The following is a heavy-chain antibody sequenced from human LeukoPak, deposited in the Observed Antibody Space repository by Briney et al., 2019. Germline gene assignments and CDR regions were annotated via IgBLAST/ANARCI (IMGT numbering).Heavy chain of an antibody. CDR3: AKVAGYSSGSYADY. V-gene: IGHV3-30-3*01. Sequence: GGSLRLSCAASGFTFSSYAMHWVRQAPGKGLEWVAVISYDGSNKYYADSVKGRFTISRDNSKNTLYLQMNSLRAEDTAVYYCAKVAGYSSGSYADYWGQGTLVTVSA. J-gene: IGHJ4*02. CDR2: ISYDGSNK. D-gene: IGHD6-19*01. CDR1: GFTFSSYA.